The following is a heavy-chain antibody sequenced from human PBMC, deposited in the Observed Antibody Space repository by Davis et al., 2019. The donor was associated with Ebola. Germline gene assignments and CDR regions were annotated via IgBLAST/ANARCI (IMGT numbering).Heavy chain of an antibody. Sequence: SVQVSCNASAGTFSSYAISCVLQPTGQGLEWMGGIIPIFGTATYAQKFQGRVTITADNSTSTAYMELRSLRSDDTAVYYCLRGSYYDAFDIWGQGTMVTVSS. CDR3: LRGSYYDAFDI. D-gene: IGHD3-10*01. CDR1: AGTFSSYA. CDR2: IIPIFGTA. V-gene: IGHV1-69*06. J-gene: IGHJ3*02.